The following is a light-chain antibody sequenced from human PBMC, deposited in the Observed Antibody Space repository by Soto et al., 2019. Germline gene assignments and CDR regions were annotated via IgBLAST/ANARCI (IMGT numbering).Light chain of an antibody. J-gene: IGKJ2*01. CDR1: QSVSSSY. Sequence: EIVLTQSPATLSLSPGEXATLSCRASQSVSSSYLAWYQQKPGQAPRLLIYGASSRATGIPDRFSGSGSGTDFTLTISRLEPEDFAVYYCQQYGSSPPYTFGQGTKVDIK. V-gene: IGKV3-20*01. CDR3: QQYGSSPPYT. CDR2: GAS.